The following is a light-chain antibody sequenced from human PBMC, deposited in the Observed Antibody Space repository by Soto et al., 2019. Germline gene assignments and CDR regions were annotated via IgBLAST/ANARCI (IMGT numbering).Light chain of an antibody. Sequence: EIVLTQSPGTLSLSPGDRATLSCRASQSVSSNFLAWYQQKPGQAPRLLIYGASIRDTGIPDRFSGSRSGTDFTLTIRRLEPEDFAMYFCHQYGSSPLTFGQGTKVEIK. V-gene: IGKV3-20*01. CDR3: HQYGSSPLT. J-gene: IGKJ1*01. CDR2: GAS. CDR1: QSVSSNF.